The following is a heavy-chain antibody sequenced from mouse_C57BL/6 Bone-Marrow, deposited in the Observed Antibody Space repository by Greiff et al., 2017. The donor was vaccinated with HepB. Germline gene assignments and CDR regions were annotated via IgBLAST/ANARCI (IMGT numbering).Heavy chain of an antibody. J-gene: IGHJ1*03. V-gene: IGHV1-85*01. CDR3: ERRRGNGSSYLWWYFDV. D-gene: IGHD1-1*01. CDR1: GYTFTSYD. Sequence: VQLQESGPELVKPGASVKLSCKASGYTFTSYDLNWVQQRPGQGLEWLGWIYPRDGSTKYHETFTGQATLTVDTSSSTAYMELHSLTSEDSAVYFCERRRGNGSSYLWWYFDVWGTGTTVTVSS. CDR2: IYPRDGST.